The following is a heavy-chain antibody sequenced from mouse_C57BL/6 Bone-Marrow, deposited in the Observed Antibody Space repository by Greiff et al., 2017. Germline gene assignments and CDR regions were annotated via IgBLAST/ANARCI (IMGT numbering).Heavy chain of an antibody. J-gene: IGHJ4*01. CDR1: GFTFSSYG. CDR2: ISSGGSYT. D-gene: IGHD1-1*01. Sequence: EVQLVESGGDLVKPGGSLKLSCAASGFTFSSYGMSWVRQTPDKRLEWVATISSGGSYTYYPDSVKGRFIISRDNAKNTLYLQMSSLKSEDTAMYYCARVIYYSYAMDYWGQGTAVTVSS. CDR3: ARVIYYSYAMDY. V-gene: IGHV5-6*01.